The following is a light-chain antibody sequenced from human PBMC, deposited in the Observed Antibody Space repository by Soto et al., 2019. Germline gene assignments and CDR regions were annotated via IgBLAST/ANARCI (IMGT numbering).Light chain of an antibody. CDR2: GAS. Sequence: EVVMTQSPATLSASPGQRATPSCRASQSGSSNLAWYQQKPGQAPRLLIYGASTRATGIPARFSGSGSGTEFSLTVSSLQCEDFAVYYCQQYNNWPRALTFGGGTKVEIK. V-gene: IGKV3-15*01. CDR1: QSGSSN. CDR3: QQYNNWPRALT. J-gene: IGKJ4*01.